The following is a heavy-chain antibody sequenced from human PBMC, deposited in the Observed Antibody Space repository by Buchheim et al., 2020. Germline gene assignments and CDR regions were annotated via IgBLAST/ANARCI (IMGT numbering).Heavy chain of an antibody. Sequence: QVQLVQSGAEVKKPGASVKVSCKASGYTFTSYDINWVRQATGQGLEWMGWMNPNSGNTGYAQKFQGRVTMTRNTSISTAYMELSSLRSEDTAVYYRARGSRYYDILTGYYVQMNDYWGQGTL. CDR3: ARGSRYYDILTGYYVQMNDY. J-gene: IGHJ4*02. V-gene: IGHV1-8*01. CDR2: MNPNSGNT. CDR1: GYTFTSYD. D-gene: IGHD3-9*01.